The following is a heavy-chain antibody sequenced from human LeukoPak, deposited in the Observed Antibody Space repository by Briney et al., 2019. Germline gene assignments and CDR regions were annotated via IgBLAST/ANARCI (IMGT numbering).Heavy chain of an antibody. D-gene: IGHD6-13*01. CDR2: ISSSSSYT. V-gene: IGHV3-11*06. Sequence: GGSLRLSCAASGFTFSDYYMNWIRQAPGKGLEWISYISSSSSYTNYANSVKGRFTIYRDNAKNSLYLQMNSLRAEDTAVYYCAREENIAAAGTIDFWGQGTLVTVSS. J-gene: IGHJ4*02. CDR3: AREENIAAAGTIDF. CDR1: GFTFSDYY.